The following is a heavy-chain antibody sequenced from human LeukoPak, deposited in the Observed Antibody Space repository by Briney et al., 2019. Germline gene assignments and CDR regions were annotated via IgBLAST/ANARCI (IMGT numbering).Heavy chain of an antibody. CDR3: ARSIADYDFWSGYYNPGGPIDY. D-gene: IGHD3-3*01. V-gene: IGHV4-39*01. CDR2: IYYSGSI. Sequence: SETLSLTCTVSGGSISSSSYYWGWIRQPPGKGLEWIGSIYYSGSIYYNPSLKSRVTISVDTSKNQFSLKLSSVTAADTAVYYCARSIADYDFWSGYYNPGGPIDYWGQGTLVTVSS. J-gene: IGHJ4*02. CDR1: GGSISSSSYY.